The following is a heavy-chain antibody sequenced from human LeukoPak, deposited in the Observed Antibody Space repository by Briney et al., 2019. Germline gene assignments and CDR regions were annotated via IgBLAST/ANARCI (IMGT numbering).Heavy chain of an antibody. CDR1: GGSISSSSYY. Sequence: PSETLSLTCTVSGGSISSSSYYWGWIRQPPGKGLEWIGSIYYSGSTYYNPSLKSRVTISVDTSKNQFSLKLSSVTAADTAVYYCARDHPHDKGYSGYSYFDSWGQGTLVTVSS. J-gene: IGHJ4*02. D-gene: IGHD5-12*01. CDR3: ARDHPHDKGYSGYSYFDS. CDR2: IYYSGST. V-gene: IGHV4-39*07.